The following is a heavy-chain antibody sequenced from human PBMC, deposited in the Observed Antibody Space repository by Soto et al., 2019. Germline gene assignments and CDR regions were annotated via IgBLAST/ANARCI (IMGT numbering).Heavy chain of an antibody. CDR3: ARDHNYYGSSGYWGYYFDY. J-gene: IGHJ4*02. CDR1: GGSISSSSYY. Sequence: SETLSLTCTVSGGSISSSSYYWGWIRQPPGKGLEWIGSIYYSGSTYYNPSLKSRVTISVDTSKNQFSLKLSSVTAADTAVYYCARDHNYYGSSGYWGYYFDYWGQGTLVPVSS. V-gene: IGHV4-39*07. D-gene: IGHD3-22*01. CDR2: IYYSGST.